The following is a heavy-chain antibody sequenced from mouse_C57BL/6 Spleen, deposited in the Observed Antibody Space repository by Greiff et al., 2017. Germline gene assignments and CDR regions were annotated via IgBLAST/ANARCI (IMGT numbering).Heavy chain of an antibody. J-gene: IGHJ4*01. Sequence: VQLQQSGPELVKPGASVKISCKASGYTFTDYYMNWVKQSHGKSLEWIGDINPNNGGTSYNQKFKGKATFTVDKSSSTAYMELRSLTSEDSAVYYCARPTYYYGSSYHYAMDYWGQGTSVTVSS. D-gene: IGHD1-1*01. CDR1: GYTFTDYY. V-gene: IGHV1-26*01. CDR2: INPNNGGT. CDR3: ARPTYYYGSSYHYAMDY.